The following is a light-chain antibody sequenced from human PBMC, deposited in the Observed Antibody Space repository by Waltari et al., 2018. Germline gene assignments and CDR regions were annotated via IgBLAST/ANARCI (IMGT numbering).Light chain of an antibody. V-gene: IGKV4-1*01. CDR1: QSVLYSSNNKNY. J-gene: IGKJ4*01. CDR3: QQYYSTPPLT. Sequence: INCKSSQSVLYSSNNKNYLAWYQQKPGQPPRLLIYWASTRESGVPDRFSGSGSETDFTLTISSLQAEDVAVYYCQQYYSTPPLTFGGGTKVEIK. CDR2: WAS.